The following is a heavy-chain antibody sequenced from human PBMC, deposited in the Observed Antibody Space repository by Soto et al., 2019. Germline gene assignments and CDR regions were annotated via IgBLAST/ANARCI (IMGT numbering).Heavy chain of an antibody. Sequence: QVQLVESGGGVVQPGRSLRLSCAASGFIFSSYGMHWVRQAPGKGLEWVAVISYEGSHTYYADSVKGRFTITRDNSKNTRYRQMNSLRPEDTAVYYCAKEVHCGGGSCSWSEGFDYWGQGTLLTVSS. CDR1: GFIFSSYG. CDR2: ISYEGSHT. D-gene: IGHD2-15*01. J-gene: IGHJ4*02. CDR3: AKEVHCGGGSCSWSEGFDY. V-gene: IGHV3-30*18.